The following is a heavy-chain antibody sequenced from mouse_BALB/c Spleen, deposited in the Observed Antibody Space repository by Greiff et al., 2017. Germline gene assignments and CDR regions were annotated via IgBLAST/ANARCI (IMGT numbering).Heavy chain of an antibody. CDR1: GFTFSNYW. CDR3: TRDLDGAMDY. Sequence: EVKLEESGGGLVQPGGSMKLSCVASGFTFSNYWMNWVRQSPEKGLEWVAEIRLKSNNYATHYAESVKGRFTISRDDSKSSVYLQMNNLRAEDTGIYYCTRDLDGAMDYWGQGTSVTVSS. J-gene: IGHJ4*01. V-gene: IGHV6-6*02. CDR2: IRLKSNNYAT.